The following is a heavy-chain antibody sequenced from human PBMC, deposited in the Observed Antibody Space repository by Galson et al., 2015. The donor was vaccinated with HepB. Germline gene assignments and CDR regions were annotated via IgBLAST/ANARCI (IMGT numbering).Heavy chain of an antibody. D-gene: IGHD1/OR15-1a*01. Sequence: MSWVRQVPGKGLECVSAITGDSATTYYADSAKGRFVVSRDNSKNTLYLQLNSLRAEDTAVYYCGKDGEQVRVYDYRGQGTLVTVSS. V-gene: IGHV3-23*01. CDR3: GKDGEQVRVYDY. CDR2: ITGDSATT. J-gene: IGHJ4*01.